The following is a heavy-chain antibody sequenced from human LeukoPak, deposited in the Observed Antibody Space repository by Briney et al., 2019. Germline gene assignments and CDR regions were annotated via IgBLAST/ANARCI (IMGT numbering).Heavy chain of an antibody. V-gene: IGHV1-2*06. Sequence: ASVKVSCKASGYTFIGCYMHWVRQAPGQGLEWMGRINPNSGGTNYAQKFQGRVTMTRDTSISTAYMELSRMASDDTAVYYCARAMEIYGDYVNYWGQGTLVTVSS. J-gene: IGHJ4*02. CDR3: ARAMEIYGDYVNY. CDR2: INPNSGGT. D-gene: IGHD4-17*01. CDR1: GYTFIGCY.